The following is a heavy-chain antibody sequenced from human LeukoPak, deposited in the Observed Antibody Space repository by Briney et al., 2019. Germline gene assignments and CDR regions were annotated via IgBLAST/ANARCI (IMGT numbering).Heavy chain of an antibody. J-gene: IGHJ4*02. CDR1: GGSISSGDYY. V-gene: IGHV4-30-4*01. CDR3: ARGRVTMVRGVIIPPSFDY. CDR2: IYYSGST. D-gene: IGHD3-10*01. Sequence: SETLSLTCTVSGGSISSGDYYWSRIRQPPGKGLEWIGYIYYSGSTYYNPSLKSRVTISVDTSKNQFSLKLSSVTAADTAVYYCARGRVTMVRGVIIPPSFDYWGQGTLVTVSS.